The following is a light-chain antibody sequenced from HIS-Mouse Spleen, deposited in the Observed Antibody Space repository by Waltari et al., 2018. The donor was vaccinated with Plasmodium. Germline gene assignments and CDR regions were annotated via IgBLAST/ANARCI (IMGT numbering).Light chain of an antibody. CDR1: QSISSY. V-gene: IGKV1-39*01. J-gene: IGKJ1*01. CDR3: QQSYSTWT. CDR2: AAS. Sequence: IQMTQSPSSLSASVGDRVTITCRASQSISSYLNWYQQKPGKAPTLLNYAASSLQSGVPSRFSGSGAGTDFTISISSLQPEDFATYYCQQSYSTWTFGQGTKVEIK.